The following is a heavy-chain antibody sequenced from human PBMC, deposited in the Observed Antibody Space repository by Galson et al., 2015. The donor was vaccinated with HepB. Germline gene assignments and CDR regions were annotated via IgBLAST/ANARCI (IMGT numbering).Heavy chain of an antibody. CDR1: GFTLSSYG. V-gene: IGHV3-30*03. CDR2: ISNDGRNT. Sequence: SLRLSCAASGFTLSSYGMHWVRQAPGKGLQWVALISNDGRNTYYVDSVQGRFTISRDNSKNTQYLQMNSLRPEDTAVYYCARVVGAGEFDYWGQGALVTVSS. J-gene: IGHJ4*02. D-gene: IGHD1-26*01. CDR3: ARVVGAGEFDY.